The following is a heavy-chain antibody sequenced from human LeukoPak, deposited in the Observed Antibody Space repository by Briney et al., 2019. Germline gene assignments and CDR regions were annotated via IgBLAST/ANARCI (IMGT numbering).Heavy chain of an antibody. J-gene: IGHJ5*02. Sequence: SETLSLTCTVSGGSISSSSYYWGWIRQPPGKGLEWIGSIYYSGSTYYNPSLKSRVTISVDTSKNQFSLKLSSVTAADTAVYYCAVHPVQLERGNWFDPWGQGTLVTVSS. CDR2: IYYSGST. D-gene: IGHD1-1*01. CDR1: GGSISSSSYY. V-gene: IGHV4-39*07. CDR3: AVHPVQLERGNWFDP.